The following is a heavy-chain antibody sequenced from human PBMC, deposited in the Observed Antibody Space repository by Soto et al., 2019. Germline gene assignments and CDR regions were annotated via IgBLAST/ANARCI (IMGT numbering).Heavy chain of an antibody. CDR3: AHTMAPRIFDY. J-gene: IGHJ4*02. CDR1: GFSLITSGVG. CDR2: IYWDDDK. Sequence: QITLKEAGPTLVKPTQTLTLTCSFSGFSLITSGVGVGWIRQPPGKALEWLALIYWDDDKSYSTSLKSRLTITKYTSKNQVVLTMTNMDPADTATYYCAHTMAPRIFDYWGQGTLVTVSS. V-gene: IGHV2-5*02.